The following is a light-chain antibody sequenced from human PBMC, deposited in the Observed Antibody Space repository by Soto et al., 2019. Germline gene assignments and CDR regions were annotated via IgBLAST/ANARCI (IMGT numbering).Light chain of an antibody. Sequence: IQLTQSPSSLSASGGDRVTIXXRASQDIAIYLAWYQQKPGEAPKXLIYAASTLYGGVPSRFSGSGAGTDFALTITSLQAEDFATYYCQQLRMYPSTFGGGTKVDIK. CDR1: QDIAIY. CDR2: AAS. J-gene: IGKJ4*01. V-gene: IGKV1-9*01. CDR3: QQLRMYPST.